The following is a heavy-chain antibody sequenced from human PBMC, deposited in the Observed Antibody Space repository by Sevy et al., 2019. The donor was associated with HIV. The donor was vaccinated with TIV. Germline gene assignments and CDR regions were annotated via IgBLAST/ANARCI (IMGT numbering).Heavy chain of an antibody. CDR2: LNPKSGAT. CDR3: ARESYDFWTGPVDYDYGMDV. J-gene: IGHJ6*02. Sequence: ASVKVSCKASGYTFTDTGYYVHWVRQAPGQGLERMGWLNPKSGATNYAQKFQGRVTMTRDTSVSTANMELSRLRSDDTAVYYCARESYDFWTGPVDYDYGMDVWGQGTTVTVSS. V-gene: IGHV1-2*02. CDR1: GYTFTDTGYY. D-gene: IGHD3-3*01.